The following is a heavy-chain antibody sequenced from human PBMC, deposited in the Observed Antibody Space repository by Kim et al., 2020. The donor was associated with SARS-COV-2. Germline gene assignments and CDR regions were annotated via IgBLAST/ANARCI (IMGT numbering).Heavy chain of an antibody. CDR2: IYYSGST. D-gene: IGHD2-15*01. Sequence: SETLSLTCTVSGGSISSSTYYWGWIRQPPGKGLEWIGSIYYSGSTYYNPSLKSRVTISVDTSKNQFSLKLSSVTAADTSVYYCARQSRFGVVVAAPYYFDYWGQGTLVIVSS. CDR3: ARQSRFGVVVAAPYYFDY. J-gene: IGHJ4*02. V-gene: IGHV4-39*01. CDR1: GGSISSSTYY.